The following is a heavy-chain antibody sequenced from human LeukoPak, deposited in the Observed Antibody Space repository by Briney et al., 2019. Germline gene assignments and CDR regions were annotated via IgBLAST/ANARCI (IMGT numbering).Heavy chain of an antibody. CDR3: ATGYDYGDYGDY. D-gene: IGHD4-17*01. V-gene: IGHV1-18*01. J-gene: IGHJ4*02. CDR2: ISPYEGNT. CDR1: GYTFTRHG. Sequence: ASVKVSCKASGYTFTRHGISWVRQAPGQGLEWMGWISPYEGNTNYAQKLQGRVTMTEDTSTDTAYMELSSLRSEDTAVYYCATGYDYGDYGDYWGQGTLVTVSS.